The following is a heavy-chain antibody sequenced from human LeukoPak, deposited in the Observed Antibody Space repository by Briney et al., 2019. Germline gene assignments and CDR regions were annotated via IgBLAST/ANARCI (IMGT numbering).Heavy chain of an antibody. D-gene: IGHD3-16*02. J-gene: IGHJ4*02. CDR1: GYTFTSYG. V-gene: IGHV1-18*01. CDR2: ISAYNGNT. Sequence: ASVKVSCKASGYTFTSYGISWVRQAPGQGLEWMGWISAYNGNTNYAQKLQGRVTMTTDTSTSTAYMELRSLRSDDTAVYYCARGGGRNYDYVWGSYRPLFDYWGQGTLVTVSS. CDR3: ARGGGRNYDYVWGSYRPLFDY.